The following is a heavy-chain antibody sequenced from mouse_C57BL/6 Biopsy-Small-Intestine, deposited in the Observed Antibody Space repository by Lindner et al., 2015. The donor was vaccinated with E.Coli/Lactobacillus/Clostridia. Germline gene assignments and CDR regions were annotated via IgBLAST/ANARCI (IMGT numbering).Heavy chain of an antibody. Sequence: SVKVSCKASGYTFSAYDIYWVRQAPGQGLEYIGWITPNSGGTNYVQKFQGRVAMTRDTSISTAYMELSSLRSDDTAIYYCAILTFGNRWGYLDLWGRGTLVTVSS. V-gene: IGHV1-84*02. J-gene: IGHJ1*01. CDR1: GYTFSAYD. CDR3: AILTFGNRWGYLDL. CDR2: ITPNSGGT. D-gene: IGHD2-14*01.